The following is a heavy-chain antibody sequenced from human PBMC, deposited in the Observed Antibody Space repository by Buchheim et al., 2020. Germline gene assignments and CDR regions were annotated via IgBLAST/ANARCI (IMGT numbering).Heavy chain of an antibody. D-gene: IGHD6-19*01. CDR2: INPSGGST. Sequence: QVQLVQSGAEVKKPGASAKVSCKASGYTFTSYYMHWVRQAPGQGLKWMGIINPSGGSTSYAQKFQGRVTMTRDTSTSTVYMELSSLRSEDRAVYYCARMSSGPLYYYYGMDVWGQGTT. CDR3: ARMSSGPLYYYYGMDV. V-gene: IGHV1-46*01. J-gene: IGHJ6*02. CDR1: GYTFTSYY.